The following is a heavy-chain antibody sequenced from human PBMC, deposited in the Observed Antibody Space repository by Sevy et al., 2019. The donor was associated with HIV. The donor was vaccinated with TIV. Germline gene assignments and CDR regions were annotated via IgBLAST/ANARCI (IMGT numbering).Heavy chain of an antibody. CDR2: FDPEDGET. CDR1: GYTLTELS. D-gene: IGHD2-21*02. J-gene: IGHJ6*02. CDR3: ATVAQSPIRVTAYYYYYGMDV. Sequence: ASVKVSCKVSGYTLTELSMHWVRQAPGKGLEWMGGFDPEDGETIYAQKFQGRVTMTEDTSTDTAYMELSSLRSEDTAVYYCATVAQSPIRVTAYYYYYGMDVWGQGTTVTVSS. V-gene: IGHV1-24*01.